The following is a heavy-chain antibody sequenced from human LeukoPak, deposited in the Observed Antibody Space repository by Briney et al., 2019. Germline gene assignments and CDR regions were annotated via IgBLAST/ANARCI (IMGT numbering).Heavy chain of an antibody. Sequence: SETLSLTCTVSGYSISSGYYWGWIRQPPGKGLEWIGSIYHSGSTYYNPSLKSRVTISVDTSKKQFSLKLSSVTAADTAVYYCARDKAYYDFWSGSAPLDYWGQGTLVTVSS. V-gene: IGHV4-38-2*02. CDR1: GYSISSGYY. CDR3: ARDKAYYDFWSGSAPLDY. D-gene: IGHD3-3*01. CDR2: IYHSGST. J-gene: IGHJ4*02.